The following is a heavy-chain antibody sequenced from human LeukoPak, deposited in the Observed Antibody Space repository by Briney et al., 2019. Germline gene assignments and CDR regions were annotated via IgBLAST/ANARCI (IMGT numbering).Heavy chain of an antibody. V-gene: IGHV1-18*01. CDR2: VSVYKGNT. Sequence: GASVKVSCKASGYNFANYGMSWVRQAPGQGLEWMGWVSVYKGNTQYAQKFQDRVTMTTDTSTSTVYMELRGLESDDTAVYYCARGLGYCSSTSCHDHWGQGTLVTVSS. CDR1: GYNFANYG. D-gene: IGHD2-2*01. J-gene: IGHJ4*02. CDR3: ARGLGYCSSTSCHDH.